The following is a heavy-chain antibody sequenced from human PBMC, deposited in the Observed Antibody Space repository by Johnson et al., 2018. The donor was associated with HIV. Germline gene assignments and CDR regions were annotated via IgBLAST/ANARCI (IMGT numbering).Heavy chain of an antibody. CDR1: GLTFSSYG. CDR3: ASPSGSARLAFDI. Sequence: QVQLVESGGGVVQPGRSLRLSCADSGLTFSSYGMNWVRQAPGKGLEWLAAISFDGSNKYYADSVKGRFTISRDNSKNTLYLQMNTLRAEDTAVYYCASPSGSARLAFDIWGQGTMVTVSS. J-gene: IGHJ3*02. D-gene: IGHD1-26*01. V-gene: IGHV3-30*03. CDR2: ISFDGSNK.